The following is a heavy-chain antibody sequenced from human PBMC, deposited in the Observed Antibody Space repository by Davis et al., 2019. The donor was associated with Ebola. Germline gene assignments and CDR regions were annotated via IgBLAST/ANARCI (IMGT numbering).Heavy chain of an antibody. CDR1: GNSFTSHW. J-gene: IGHJ3*01. D-gene: IGHD5-24*01. CDR3: ASLRRTITGMDDAFDL. CDR2: IHTGDPDT. Sequence: GESLKISCKYSGNSFTSHWIGWVRQMPGKGLEWMGIIHTGDPDTKYNPSFRGQVTISADKSIKTAYLQWSSLNASATAMYYCASLRRTITGMDDAFDLWGQGTMVTVSS. V-gene: IGHV5-51*01.